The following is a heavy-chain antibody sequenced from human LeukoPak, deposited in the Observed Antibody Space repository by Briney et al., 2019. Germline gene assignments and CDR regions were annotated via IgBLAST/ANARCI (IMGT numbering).Heavy chain of an antibody. CDR1: GFTFSSYE. J-gene: IGHJ4*02. Sequence: PGGSLRLSCAASGFTFSSYEMNWARQAPGKGLEGVSYISSGSSSIFYADSVKGRFTISRDNSKNTLYLQMNSLRVEDTAVYYCARGGIAARFAYWGQGTLVTV. CDR2: ISSGSSSI. V-gene: IGHV3-48*03. D-gene: IGHD6-6*01. CDR3: ARGGIAARFAY.